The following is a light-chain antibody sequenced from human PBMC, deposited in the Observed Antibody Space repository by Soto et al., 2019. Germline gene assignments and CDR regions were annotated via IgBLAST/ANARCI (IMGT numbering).Light chain of an antibody. Sequence: QSALTQPPSASGSPGQSVTISCTGTSSDVGGYNYVSWYQQHPGKAPKPMIYEVSKRPSGVPDRFSGSKSGNTASLTVSGLQAEDEADYYCSSYAGSNYVFGTGTKLTVL. CDR2: EVS. J-gene: IGLJ1*01. CDR1: SSDVGGYNY. CDR3: SSYAGSNYV. V-gene: IGLV2-8*01.